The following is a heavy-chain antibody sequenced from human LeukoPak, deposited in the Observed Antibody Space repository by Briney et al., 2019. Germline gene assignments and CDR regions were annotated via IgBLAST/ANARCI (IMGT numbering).Heavy chain of an antibody. J-gene: IGHJ4*02. V-gene: IGHV3-13*01. CDR3: ARGSYYDSSGYPPDY. D-gene: IGHD3-22*01. CDR2: IGTAGDT. Sequence: GGSLRLSCAASGFTFSSYGMHWVRQATGKGLEWVSAIGTAGDTSYPGSVKGRFTISRENAKNSLYLQMNSLRAGDTAVYYCARGSYYDSSGYPPDYWGQGTLVTVSS. CDR1: GFTFSSYG.